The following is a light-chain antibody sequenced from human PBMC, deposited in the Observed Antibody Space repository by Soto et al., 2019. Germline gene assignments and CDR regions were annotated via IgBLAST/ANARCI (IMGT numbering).Light chain of an antibody. CDR1: SSDVGGYNY. J-gene: IGLJ1*01. V-gene: IGLV2-14*01. CDR3: SSYTTSNTRQIV. CDR2: DVS. Sequence: QSVLTQPASVSGPPGQSITISCTGTSSDVGGYNYVSWYQQHPGKAPKFMIYDVSNRPSGVSNRFSGSKSGNTASLTISGLKPEDEADYYCSSYTTSNTRQIVFGTGTKVTVL.